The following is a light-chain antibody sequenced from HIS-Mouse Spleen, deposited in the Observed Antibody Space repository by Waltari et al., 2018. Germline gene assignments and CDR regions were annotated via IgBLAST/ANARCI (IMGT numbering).Light chain of an antibody. CDR3: GTWDSSLSAWV. Sequence: QSVLTQPPSVSAASGQKVTISCSGRSSNIGNNYVSWYQQLPGTAPKLLIYDNNKRTYGIPDRFSGSKSGTSATLGITGLQTGDEADYYCGTWDSSLSAWVFGGGTKLTVL. V-gene: IGLV1-51*01. CDR2: DNN. J-gene: IGLJ3*02. CDR1: SSNIGNNY.